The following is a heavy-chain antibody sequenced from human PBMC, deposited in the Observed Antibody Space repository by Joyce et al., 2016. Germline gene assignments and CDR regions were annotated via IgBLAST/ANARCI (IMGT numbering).Heavy chain of an antibody. CDR3: AKGALADQLLPPADL. CDR1: GFTFNSFA. J-gene: IGHJ1*01. D-gene: IGHD1-1*01. Sequence: QFQLVESGGRVVQPGRSLRLSCRASGFTFNSFAMHWVRQAPGKGLEWVAVISHDAERQFYGESSKGRFTISRDNYKNTVDLQMNSLRVEDTAVYYCAKGALADQLLPPADLWGQGTLVTVSP. V-gene: IGHV3-30*18. CDR2: ISHDAERQ.